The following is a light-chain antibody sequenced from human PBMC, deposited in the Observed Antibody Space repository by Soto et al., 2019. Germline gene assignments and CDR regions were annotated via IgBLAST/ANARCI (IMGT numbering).Light chain of an antibody. J-gene: IGKJ2*01. CDR3: QQYKVYQYS. Sequence: DIPMTQSPSTLSASIGDRVTITCRASQSINGSLAWYQQKPGRPPKLLIYEVSFLESGVTSRFSGSGSGTAFNLTISSLRPDDFATFYCQQYKVYQYSVDQGTSL. CDR2: EVS. V-gene: IGKV1-5*01. CDR1: QSINGS.